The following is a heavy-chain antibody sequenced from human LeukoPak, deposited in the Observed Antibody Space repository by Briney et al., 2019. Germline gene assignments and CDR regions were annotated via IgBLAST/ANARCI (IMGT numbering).Heavy chain of an antibody. CDR3: ARGVSDSSGYCYYFDY. V-gene: IGHV1-8*01. Sequence: GASVKVSCKASGYTFTSYDINWVRQATGQGLEWMGWMNPNSGNTGYAQKFQGRVTMTRNTSISTAYMELSSLRSEDTAVYYCARGVSDSSGYCYYFDYWGQGTLVTVSS. D-gene: IGHD3-22*01. CDR2: MNPNSGNT. J-gene: IGHJ4*02. CDR1: GYTFTSYD.